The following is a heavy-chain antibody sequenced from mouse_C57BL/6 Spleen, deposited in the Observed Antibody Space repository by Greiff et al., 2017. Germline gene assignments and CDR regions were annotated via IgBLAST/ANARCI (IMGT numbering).Heavy chain of an antibody. J-gene: IGHJ2*01. CDR2: IDTENGDT. V-gene: IGHV14-4*01. CDR1: GFNIKDDY. CDR3: TTIHYGYHDDPYYFDY. Sequence: VQLQQSGAELVRPGASVKLSCTASGFNIKDDYMHWVKQRPEQGLEWIGWIDTENGDTEYASKFQGKATITADTSSNTAYLQLRSLTSEDTAVYYCTTIHYGYHDDPYYFDYWGQGTTLTVSS. D-gene: IGHD2-2*01.